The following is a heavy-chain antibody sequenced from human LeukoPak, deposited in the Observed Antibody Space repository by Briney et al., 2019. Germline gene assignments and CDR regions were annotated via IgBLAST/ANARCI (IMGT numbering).Heavy chain of an antibody. D-gene: IGHD3-22*01. CDR2: INPSGGST. J-gene: IGHJ5*02. CDR3: ARHFKIGYDSSGYVSYDRFDP. Sequence: GASVKVSCKASGYTFTSYYMHWVRQAPGQGLEWMGIINPSGGSTSYAQKFQGRVTMTRDTSTSTVYMELSSLRSEDTAVYYCARHFKIGYDSSGYVSYDRFDPWGQGTLVTVSS. V-gene: IGHV1-46*01. CDR1: GYTFTSYY.